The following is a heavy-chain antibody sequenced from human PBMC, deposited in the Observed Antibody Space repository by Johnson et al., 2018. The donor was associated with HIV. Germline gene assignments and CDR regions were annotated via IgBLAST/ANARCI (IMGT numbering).Heavy chain of an antibody. CDR1: GLTFNNAW. V-gene: IGHV3-15*01. J-gene: IGHJ3*02. D-gene: IGHD3-9*01. Sequence: EVQLVESGGGLVKPGGSLRLSCAASGLTFNNAWMNWVRQAPGKGLEWAGRIKRKTDGGTIDYADSVKGRFTLSRDNSKNTLYLQMNSLRAEDTAVYYCARELPSYDILTGPGAFDIWGQGTMVTVSS. CDR2: IKRKTDGGTI. CDR3: ARELPSYDILTGPGAFDI.